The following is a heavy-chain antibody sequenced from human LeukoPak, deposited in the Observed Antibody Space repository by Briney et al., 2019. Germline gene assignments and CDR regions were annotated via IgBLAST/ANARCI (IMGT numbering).Heavy chain of an antibody. D-gene: IGHD3-3*01. J-gene: IGHJ4*02. V-gene: IGHV4-4*07. CDR2: IYTSGST. CDR3: ARVSAAALIYGVADYFDY. Sequence: SETLSLTCTVSSGSISGYYWTWIRQPAGKGLEWIGRIYTSGSTKYNPSLRSRVTMSVDTSKNQSSLKLSSVTAADTAVYYCARVSAAALIYGVADYFDYWGQGTLVTVSS. CDR1: SGSISGYY.